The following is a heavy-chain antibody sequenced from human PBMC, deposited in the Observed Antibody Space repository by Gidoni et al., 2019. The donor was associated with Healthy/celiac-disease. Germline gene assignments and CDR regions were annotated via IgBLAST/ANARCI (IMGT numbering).Heavy chain of an antibody. CDR1: GFTFGAYA. D-gene: IGHD2-21*02. Sequence: ELQLVESGGGLVQPGRSLRLSCTASGFTFGAYAMSCFRQAPWTGLAWVGFMRSKAYGRTTEYAASVKGRFTISRDDSKSIAYLQMNSLKTEDTAAYYCTRDQGYCGGDCHLGNRDAFDIWGQGTMVTVSS. CDR2: MRSKAYGRTT. J-gene: IGHJ3*02. CDR3: TRDQGYCGGDCHLGNRDAFDI. V-gene: IGHV3-49*03.